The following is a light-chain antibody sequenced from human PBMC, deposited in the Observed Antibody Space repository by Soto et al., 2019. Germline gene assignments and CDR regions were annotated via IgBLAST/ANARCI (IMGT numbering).Light chain of an antibody. V-gene: IGLV2-14*01. CDR3: SSFTSTSTRL. Sequence: QSALTQPASLSGSPGQSITISCTGTSSDIGSYDYVSWYQQHPGKAPNLIIYEVTDRPSGVSNRFSGSKSGNTASLTISGLQAEDEADYYCSSFTSTSTRLFGSGTKV. J-gene: IGLJ1*01. CDR2: EVT. CDR1: SSDIGSYDY.